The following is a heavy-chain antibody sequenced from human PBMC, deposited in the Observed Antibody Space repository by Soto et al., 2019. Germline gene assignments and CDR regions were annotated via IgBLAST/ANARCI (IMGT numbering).Heavy chain of an antibody. D-gene: IGHD3-10*01. CDR1: GDTFNFYT. CDR3: ATNYGSGSTHFDY. J-gene: IGHJ4*02. Sequence: QVQLVHSGAEVKKPGSPVRVSCTASGDTFNFYTISWVRQVPGQGPEWMRRIIPMLGMSNYAQKFQGRVTIMADKSTSTVYMNLSGLTSEDTAVYYCATNYGSGSTHFDYWGQGTLVTVSS. V-gene: IGHV1-69*02. CDR2: IIPMLGMS.